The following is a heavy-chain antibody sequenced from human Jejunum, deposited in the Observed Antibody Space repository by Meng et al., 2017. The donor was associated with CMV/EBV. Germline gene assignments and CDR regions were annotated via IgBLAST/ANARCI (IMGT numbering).Heavy chain of an antibody. CDR3: ARDPPYCLSYLDY. Sequence: GDSVSSNSAAWNWIRKSPSRGLEWLGRTHYRSRWYHEYAPSMRGRISIDPDTSKNQFSLQLNSVTPEDTAVYYCARDPPYCLSYLDYWGPGTLVIVSS. D-gene: IGHD2-21*01. J-gene: IGHJ4*02. V-gene: IGHV6-1*01. CDR1: GDSVSSNSAA. CDR2: THYRSRWYH.